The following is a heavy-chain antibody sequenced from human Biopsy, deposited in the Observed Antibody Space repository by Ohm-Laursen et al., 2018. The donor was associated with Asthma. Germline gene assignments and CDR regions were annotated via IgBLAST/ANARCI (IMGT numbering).Heavy chain of an antibody. J-gene: IGHJ4*02. CDR2: IYYSGST. D-gene: IGHD2-21*01. V-gene: IGHV4-31*03. CDR3: ARVSQGELYCGGDCYSGFDY. Sequence: SQTLSLTCTVSYGSITSGGYYWTWIRQHPGKGLEWIGFIYYSGSTYYNPSLKSRVSISIDTSKNQFSLKLSSVTAADTAVYYCARVSQGELYCGGDCYSGFDYWGQGTLVTVSS. CDR1: YGSITSGGYY.